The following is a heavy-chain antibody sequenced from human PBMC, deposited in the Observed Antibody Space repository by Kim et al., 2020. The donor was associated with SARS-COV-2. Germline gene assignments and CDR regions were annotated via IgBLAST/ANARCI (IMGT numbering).Heavy chain of an antibody. Sequence: ASVKVSCKASGYTFTSNGFSWVRQAPGQGLEWMGWISAYNGKTNYAERFQGRVTMTTDTSTSTAYMELRSLRSDDTAVYYCGRDGGEGYGQDYWGQGTLVTVTS. J-gene: IGHJ4*02. D-gene: IGHD2-21*01. CDR1: GYTFTSNG. V-gene: IGHV1-18*01. CDR3: GRDGGEGYGQDY. CDR2: ISAYNGKT.